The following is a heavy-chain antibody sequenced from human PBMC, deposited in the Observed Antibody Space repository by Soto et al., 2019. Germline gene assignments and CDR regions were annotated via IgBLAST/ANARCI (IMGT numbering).Heavy chain of an antibody. D-gene: IGHD2-2*01. CDR2: IKSKTDGVTT. V-gene: IGHV3-15*01. J-gene: IGHJ6*02. CDR3: TTAVVPAATNYYYYGMDV. CDR1: GFTFSNAW. Sequence: GGSLRLSCAASGFTFSNAWMSWVRQAPGKGLEWVGRIKSKTDGVTTDYAAPVKGRFTISRDDSKNTLYLQMNSLKTEDTAVYYCTTAVVPAATNYYYYGMDVWGQGTTVTVSS.